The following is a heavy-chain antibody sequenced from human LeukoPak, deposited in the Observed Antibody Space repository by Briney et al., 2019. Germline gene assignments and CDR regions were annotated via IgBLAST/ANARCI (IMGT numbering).Heavy chain of an antibody. Sequence: GGSLRLSCTASGFTFGDYAMSWVRQAPGKGLEWVGFIRSKAYGGTTEYAASVKGRFTISRDDSKSIAYLQMNSLKTEDTAVYYCTSMEDIVVVPAAHEGPRYWFDPWGQGTLVTVSS. D-gene: IGHD2-2*01. CDR2: IRSKAYGGTT. J-gene: IGHJ5*02. CDR3: TSMEDIVVVPAAHEGPRYWFDP. V-gene: IGHV3-49*04. CDR1: GFTFGDYA.